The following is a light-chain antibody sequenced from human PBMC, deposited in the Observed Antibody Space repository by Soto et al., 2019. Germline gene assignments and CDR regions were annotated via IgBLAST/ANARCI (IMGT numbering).Light chain of an antibody. CDR3: ASWDDTLNAWV. CDR1: SSNIGSYS. Sequence: QPVLTQPPSASGTPGQKVTISCSESSSNIGSYSFTWYQQLPGTAPKLLIHTDNQRPSGVPDRFSGSKSGTSASLAISGLQSEDEGQYYCASWDDTLNAWVFGGGTQLTVL. J-gene: IGLJ3*02. V-gene: IGLV1-44*01. CDR2: TDN.